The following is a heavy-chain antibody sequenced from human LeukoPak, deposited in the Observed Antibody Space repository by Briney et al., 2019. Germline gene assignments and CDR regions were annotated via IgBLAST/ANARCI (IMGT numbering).Heavy chain of an antibody. D-gene: IGHD6-25*01. CDR2: INHSGST. J-gene: IGHJ5*02. CDR3: ARAGLTAKANWFDP. Sequence: SETLSLTCAVYGGSFSGYYWSWIRQPPGKGLEWIGEINHSGSTNYNPSLKSRVTISVDTSKNQFSLKLSSVTAADTAVYYCARAGLTAKANWFDPWGQGTLVTVSS. V-gene: IGHV4-34*01. CDR1: GGSFSGYY.